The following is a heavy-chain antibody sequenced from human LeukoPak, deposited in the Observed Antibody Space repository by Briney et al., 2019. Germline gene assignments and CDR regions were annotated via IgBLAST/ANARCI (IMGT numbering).Heavy chain of an antibody. Sequence: PGGSLRLSCAASGFTFSSYGMHWVRQAPGKGLEWVAFIRYDGSNKYYADSVKGRFTISRDNSKNTLYLQMNSCRAEDTAVYYCAEDDTARGLYYYYYMDVWGKGTTVTVSS. CDR3: AEDDTARGLYYYYYMDV. J-gene: IGHJ6*03. V-gene: IGHV3-30*02. D-gene: IGHD5-18*01. CDR2: IRYDGSNK. CDR1: GFTFSSYG.